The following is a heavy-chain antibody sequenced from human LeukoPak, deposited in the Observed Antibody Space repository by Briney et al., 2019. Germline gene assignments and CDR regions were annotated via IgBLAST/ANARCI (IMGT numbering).Heavy chain of an antibody. CDR3: ARSGYSYDLPDY. V-gene: IGHV3-53*01. CDR1: GFTFSSNY. J-gene: IGHJ4*02. CDR2: IYSGGST. D-gene: IGHD5-18*01. Sequence: GGSLRLSCAASGFTFSSNYMSWVRQAPGKGLEWVSVIYSGGSTYYSDSVTGRFTISRDNSKNTLYLQMNSLRAEDTAVYYCARSGYSYDLPDYWGQGTLVTVSS.